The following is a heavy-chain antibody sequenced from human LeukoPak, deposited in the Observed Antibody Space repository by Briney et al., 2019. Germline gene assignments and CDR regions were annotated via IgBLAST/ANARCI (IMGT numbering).Heavy chain of an antibody. CDR3: AKDLTVLYDYVWGSYPPDGYDL. J-gene: IGHJ4*02. Sequence: TGGSLRLSCAASGFTFSSYAMSWVRQAPGKGLEWVSAISGSGGRTYYADSVKGRFTIARANSKNTLYLQMNSLRAEDTAVYYCAKDLTVLYDYVWGSYPPDGYDLWGQGTLVTVSS. CDR1: GFTFSSYA. V-gene: IGHV3-23*01. CDR2: ISGSGGRT. D-gene: IGHD3-16*02.